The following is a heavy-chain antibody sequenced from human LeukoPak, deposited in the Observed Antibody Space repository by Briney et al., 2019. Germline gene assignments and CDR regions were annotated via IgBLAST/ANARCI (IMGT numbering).Heavy chain of an antibody. CDR3: ARWHYDSSGYYLFDY. CDR1: GASISSSSYY. J-gene: IGHJ4*02. D-gene: IGHD3-22*01. V-gene: IGHV4-39*07. Sequence: TPSETLSLTCTVSGASISSSSYYWGWIRQPPGKGLEWIGSIYYSGSTYYNPSLKSRVTISVDTSKNQFSLNLSSVTAADTAMYYCARWHYDSSGYYLFDYWGQGTLVTVSS. CDR2: IYYSGST.